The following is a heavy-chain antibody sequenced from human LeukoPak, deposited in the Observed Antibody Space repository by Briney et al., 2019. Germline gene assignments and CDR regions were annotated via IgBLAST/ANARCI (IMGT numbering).Heavy chain of an antibody. CDR2: ITSSGDGT. Sequence: GSLRLSCAASGFTFSIYAMSWVRQAPGKGLQWVSSITSSGDGTYYADSVKGRFTISRDNSENMLYLQMNSLRVEDTAVYFCAKDRPNYYGSNGHYYRRDGDYWGQGTLVTVSS. D-gene: IGHD3-22*01. V-gene: IGHV3-23*01. J-gene: IGHJ4*02. CDR3: AKDRPNYYGSNGHYYRRDGDY. CDR1: GFTFSIYA.